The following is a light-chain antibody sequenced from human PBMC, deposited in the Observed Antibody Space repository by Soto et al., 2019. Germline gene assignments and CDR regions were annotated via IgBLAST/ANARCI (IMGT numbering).Light chain of an antibody. CDR2: GNG. Sequence: QSVLTQPPSVSGAPGQRVTISCSGTSSSIGAGYEVHWYHQLPGTAPKLVVSGNGNRPSGVPDRLSACKSGTSASLAITGLQAEDEGHYYCCSYVGIRNFVFGGGTKVTVL. CDR1: SSSIGAGYE. V-gene: IGLV1-40*01. J-gene: IGLJ2*01. CDR3: CSYVGIRNFV.